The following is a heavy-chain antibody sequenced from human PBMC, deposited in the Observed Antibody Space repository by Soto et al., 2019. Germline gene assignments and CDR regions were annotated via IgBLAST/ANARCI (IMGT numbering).Heavy chain of an antibody. D-gene: IGHD3-22*01. J-gene: IGHJ4*02. CDR1: GYTFTSYD. Sequence: QVQLVQSGAEVKKPGASVKVSCKASGYTFTSYDINWVRQATGQGLEWMGWMNPNSGNTGYAQKLQGRVTMTTDTSTSTAYMELRSLRSDDTAVYYCARATYDSSGYSYWGQGTLVTVSS. CDR2: MNPNSGNT. CDR3: ARATYDSSGYSY. V-gene: IGHV1-8*01.